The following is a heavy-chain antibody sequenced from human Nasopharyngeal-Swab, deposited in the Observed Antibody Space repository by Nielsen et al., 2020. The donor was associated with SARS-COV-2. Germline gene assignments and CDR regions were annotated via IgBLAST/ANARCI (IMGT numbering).Heavy chain of an antibody. V-gene: IGHV3-11*01. CDR2: ISSSGSTI. Sequence: GGSLRLSCAASGFTFSDYYMSWIRQAPGKGLEWVSYISSSGSTIYYADSVKGRFTISRDNAKNSLYLQMNSLRAEDTAMYYCARDGATVTNYYYYGMDVWGQGTTVTVSS. CDR1: GFTFSDYY. D-gene: IGHD4-17*01. CDR3: ARDGATVTNYYYYGMDV. J-gene: IGHJ6*02.